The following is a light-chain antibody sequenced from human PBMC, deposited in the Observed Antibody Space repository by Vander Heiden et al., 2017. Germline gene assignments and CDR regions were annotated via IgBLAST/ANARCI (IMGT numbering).Light chain of an antibody. CDR2: TAS. Sequence: DIQLTQSPSFLSASVGDRVTITCRASQGISSYLAWYQQKPGKAPKLLIYTASTLQSGVPSRFSGSGSGTEFTLTISSLQPEDFATYYCQQCNSFGPGTKVDIK. V-gene: IGKV1-9*01. CDR1: QGISSY. CDR3: QQCNS. J-gene: IGKJ3*01.